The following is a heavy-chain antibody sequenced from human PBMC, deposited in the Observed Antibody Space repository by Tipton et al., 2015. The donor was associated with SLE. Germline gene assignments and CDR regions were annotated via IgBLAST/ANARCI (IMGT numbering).Heavy chain of an antibody. CDR2: VYYTGNT. J-gene: IGHJ5*02. CDR1: GGSFSGYY. D-gene: IGHD3-3*02. V-gene: IGHV4-34*01. CDR3: TRGPPFMEWERNWFDP. Sequence: TLSLTCAVYGGSFSGYYWGWIRQPPGKGLEWVGTVYYTGNTFYNPSLKSRVTISVDRSKNQFSLKLTSVTAADTAVYYCTRGPPFMEWERNWFDPWGQGTQVTVSS.